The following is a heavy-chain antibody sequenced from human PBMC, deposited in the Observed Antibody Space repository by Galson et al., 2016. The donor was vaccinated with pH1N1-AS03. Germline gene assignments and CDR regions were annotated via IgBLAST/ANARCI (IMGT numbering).Heavy chain of an antibody. CDR3: VRDFYDGSDYYDY. Sequence: SVKVSCKASGGNLSSYAISWVRQAPGQGLEWMGGIIPILGAAHYAQKFQGRFTITADESTGTAYMELSSLESEDTAIYYCVRDFYDGSDYYDYWGQGTPVTVSS. D-gene: IGHD3-22*01. CDR2: IIPILGAA. CDR1: GGNLSSYA. J-gene: IGHJ4*02. V-gene: IGHV1-69*13.